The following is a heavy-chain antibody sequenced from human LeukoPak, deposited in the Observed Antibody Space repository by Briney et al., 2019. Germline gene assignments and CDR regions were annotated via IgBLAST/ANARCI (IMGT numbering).Heavy chain of an antibody. CDR2: IYPGDSGT. V-gene: IGHV5-51*01. Sequence: GESLKISCKGSGYSFTSYWIGWVRQMPGKGLEWMGIIYPGDSGTRYSPPFQGQVTISADKSISTAYLQWSSLKASDTAMYYCASLAKDQYNSGWLWGQGTLVTVSS. CDR3: ASLAKDQYNSGWL. J-gene: IGHJ4*02. D-gene: IGHD6-19*01. CDR1: GYSFTSYW.